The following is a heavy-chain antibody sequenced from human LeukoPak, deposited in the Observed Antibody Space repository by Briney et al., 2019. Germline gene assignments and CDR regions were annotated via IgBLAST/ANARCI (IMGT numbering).Heavy chain of an antibody. Sequence: PGGSLRLSCTASGFTFINYAMTWVRQAAGKGLEWLSAISGSDGNTFYADSVKGRFTISRDNSKNALYLQMNSLRAEDTAIYYCARDDNSQGATTLFDFWGQGTLVTVSS. V-gene: IGHV3-23*01. CDR1: GFTFINYA. CDR2: ISGSDGNT. D-gene: IGHD1-26*01. J-gene: IGHJ4*02. CDR3: ARDDNSQGATTLFDF.